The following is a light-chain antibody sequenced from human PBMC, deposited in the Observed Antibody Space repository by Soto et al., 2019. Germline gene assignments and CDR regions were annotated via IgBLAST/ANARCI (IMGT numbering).Light chain of an antibody. CDR1: QGIRND. J-gene: IGKJ4*01. Sequence: AIQMTQSPSSLSASVGDRVTITCRASQGIRNDLGWYQQKPGNPPKLLIFAASILQSGVPSRFSGSGSGTYFTLTISSLQPEDFATYYCLQDYDYPLIFGGGTKVDIK. CDR3: LQDYDYPLI. V-gene: IGKV1-6*01. CDR2: AAS.